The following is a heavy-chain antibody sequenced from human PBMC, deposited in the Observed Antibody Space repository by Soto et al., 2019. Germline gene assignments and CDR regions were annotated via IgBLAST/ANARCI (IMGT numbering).Heavy chain of an antibody. Sequence: QLQLQESGSGLVKPSQTLSLTCAVSGGSISSGGSSWTWIRQPPGKGLEWIGYIYHSGSTYYNPSLKSRGTKSVDQSKNPFPLKLTSVNAADTAGYYRARGAVVNFDPWGQGTLVTVSS. V-gene: IGHV4-30-2*01. D-gene: IGHD3-3*01. CDR2: IYHSGST. CDR1: GGSISSGGSS. J-gene: IGHJ5*02. CDR3: ARGAVVNFDP.